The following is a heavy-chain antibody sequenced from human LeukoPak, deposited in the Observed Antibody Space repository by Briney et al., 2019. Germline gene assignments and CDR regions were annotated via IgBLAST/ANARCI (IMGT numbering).Heavy chain of an antibody. CDR3: ARFIGSGSRRYGMDV. Sequence: GGSLRLSCAASGFTFSNAWMGWVRQAPGKGLEWVSSISSSSSYIYYADSVKGRFTISRDNAKNSLYLQMNSLRAEDTAVYYCARFIGSGSRRYGMDVWGQGTTVTVSS. CDR2: ISSSSSYI. D-gene: IGHD3-10*01. CDR1: GFTFSNAW. V-gene: IGHV3-21*01. J-gene: IGHJ6*02.